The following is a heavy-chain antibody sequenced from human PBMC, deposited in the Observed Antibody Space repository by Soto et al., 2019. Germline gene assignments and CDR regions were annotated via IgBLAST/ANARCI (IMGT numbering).Heavy chain of an antibody. CDR3: STNYYDSSGYDNWFDP. CDR2: IRSKAYGGTT. CDR1: GFTFGDYA. J-gene: IGHJ5*02. D-gene: IGHD3-22*01. V-gene: IGHV3-49*03. Sequence: GGSLRLSCTASGFTFGDYAMSWFRQAPGKGLEWVGFIRSKAYGGTTEYGASVKGRFTISRDDSKSIAYLQMNSLKTEDTAVYYCSTNYYDSSGYDNWFDPWGQGTLVTVSS.